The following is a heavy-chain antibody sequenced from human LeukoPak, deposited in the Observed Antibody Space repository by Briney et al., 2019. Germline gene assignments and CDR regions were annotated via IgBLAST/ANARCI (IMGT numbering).Heavy chain of an antibody. Sequence: GGSLRLSCAVSGFTFSSYGMDWVRQAPGKGLEWVAFIRYDGSNKYYADSVKGRFTISRDNSKNTLYLQMSSLRAEDTAVYYCAKDHPGIAAAGTLDYWGQGTLVTVSS. CDR1: GFTFSSYG. V-gene: IGHV3-30*02. CDR3: AKDHPGIAAAGTLDY. D-gene: IGHD6-13*01. J-gene: IGHJ4*02. CDR2: IRYDGSNK.